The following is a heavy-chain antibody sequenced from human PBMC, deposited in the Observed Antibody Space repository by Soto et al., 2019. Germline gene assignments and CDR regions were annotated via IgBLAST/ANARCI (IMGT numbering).Heavy chain of an antibody. J-gene: IGHJ3*02. CDR2: ISGSGGST. D-gene: IGHD6-6*01. V-gene: IGHV3-23*01. CDR3: AKSMPGYSSSFHAFDI. Sequence: GGSLRLSCAASGFTFSSYAMSWVRQAPGKGLEWVSAISGSGGSTYYADSVKGRFTISRDNSKNTLYLQMNSLRAEDTAVYYCAKSMPGYSSSFHAFDIWGQGTMVTVSS. CDR1: GFTFSSYA.